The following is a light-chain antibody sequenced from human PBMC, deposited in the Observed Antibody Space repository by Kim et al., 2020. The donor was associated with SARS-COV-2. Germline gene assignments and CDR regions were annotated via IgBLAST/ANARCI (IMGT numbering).Light chain of an antibody. CDR2: GTA. V-gene: IGKV3-20*01. Sequence: DIVLTQSPRTLSLSPGEGATLSCRASQSVSSNHLAWYQQKPGQAPRVIIYGTANRPAGIPDRFSGRGSGTDLTLTISRLEPEDFAVYYCQQYGSSPLVTFGPGTKVDIK. J-gene: IGKJ3*01. CDR3: QQYGSSPLVT. CDR1: QSVSSNH.